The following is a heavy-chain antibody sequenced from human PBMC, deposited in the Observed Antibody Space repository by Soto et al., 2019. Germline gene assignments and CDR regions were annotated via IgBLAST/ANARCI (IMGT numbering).Heavy chain of an antibody. CDR3: ARGLKYGAYSRWFDP. CDR2: MNPNSGNT. J-gene: IGHJ5*02. CDR1: GNTFTSYD. V-gene: IGHV1-8*01. D-gene: IGHD4-17*01. Sequence: QLQLVQSGAEVKKPGASVKVSCKASGNTFTSYDINWVRQATGQGHEYLGWMNPNSGNTAYVQKFQGRVTMTWDTSITTAYMELSSLRSEDTAVYFCARGLKYGAYSRWFDPWGQGTLVTVSS.